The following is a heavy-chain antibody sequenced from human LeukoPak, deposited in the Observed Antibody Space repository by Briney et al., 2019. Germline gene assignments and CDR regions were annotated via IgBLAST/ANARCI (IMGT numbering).Heavy chain of an antibody. CDR1: GYSFTSYW. D-gene: IGHD3-10*01. CDR2: IYPGDSDT. Sequence: PGESLKISCKGSGYSFTSYWIGWVRQMPGKGLEWMGIIYPGDSDTRYSPSFQGQVTISADKSISTAYLQWSSLKASDTAMYYCARDPANYGSGSYYNYWGQGTLVTVSS. CDR3: ARDPANYGSGSYYNY. V-gene: IGHV5-51*01. J-gene: IGHJ4*02.